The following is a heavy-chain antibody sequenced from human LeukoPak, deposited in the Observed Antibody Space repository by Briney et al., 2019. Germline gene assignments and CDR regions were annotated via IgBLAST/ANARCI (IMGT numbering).Heavy chain of an antibody. J-gene: IGHJ4*02. CDR2: IYYSGST. CDR3: ARDEGRGGWAY. Sequence: SETLSLTCTVSGGSISSSSYYWGWIRQPPGKGLEWIGSIYYSGSTYYNPSLKSRVTISVDTSKNQFSLKLSSVTAADTAVYYCARDEGRGGWAYWGQGTLVTVSS. D-gene: IGHD6-19*01. V-gene: IGHV4-39*07. CDR1: GGSISSSSYY.